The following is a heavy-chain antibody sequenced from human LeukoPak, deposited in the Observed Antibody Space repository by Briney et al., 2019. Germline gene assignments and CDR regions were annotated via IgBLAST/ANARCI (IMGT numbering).Heavy chain of an antibody. CDR3: ARIEDSSGYLLFDY. CDR2: ISAYNGNT. CDR1: GYTFTSYG. V-gene: IGHV1-18*01. D-gene: IGHD3-22*01. J-gene: IGHJ4*02. Sequence: ASVKVSCKASGYTFTSYGISWVRQAPGQGLEWMGWISAYNGNTNYAQKLQGRVTMTTDTSTSTAYMELRSLRSDDTAVYYCARIEDSSGYLLFDYWGQGTLVTVSS.